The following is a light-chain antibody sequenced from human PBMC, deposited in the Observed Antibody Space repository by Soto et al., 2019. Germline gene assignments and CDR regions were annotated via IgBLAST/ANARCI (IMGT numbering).Light chain of an antibody. CDR3: CSYAVTFYV. CDR1: SIDVGGSNY. CDR2: DVS. Sequence: QSVLTQPRSVSGSPGQSVTISCTVPSIDVGGSNYVSWYQQHLGKAPKLMIYDVSERPSGVPDRFSGSKSGNTASLTISGLQAEDEADYYCCSYAVTFYVFGTGTKVTVL. V-gene: IGLV2-11*01. J-gene: IGLJ1*01.